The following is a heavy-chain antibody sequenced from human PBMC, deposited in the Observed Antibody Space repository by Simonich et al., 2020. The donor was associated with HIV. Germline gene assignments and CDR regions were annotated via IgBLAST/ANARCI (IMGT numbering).Heavy chain of an antibody. D-gene: IGHD1-1*01. CDR1: GGSFSSYY. J-gene: IGHJ4*02. CDR2: INHKGGT. V-gene: IGHV4-34*01. CDR3: ARGGGNPNY. Sequence: QVQLQQWGAGLLKPSETLSLTCAVYGGSFSSYYWNCIRQPPGKGLEWIGEINHKGGTNYNPSLKSRVSISIDTSKNQFSLKLSSVTAADTAVYYCARGGGNPNYWGQGTLVTVSS.